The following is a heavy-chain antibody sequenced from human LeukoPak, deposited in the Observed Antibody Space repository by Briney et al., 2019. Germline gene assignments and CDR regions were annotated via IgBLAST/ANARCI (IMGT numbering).Heavy chain of an antibody. CDR3: ARDHSYYDSGSYSNVDY. V-gene: IGHV1-2*02. D-gene: IGHD3-10*01. CDR1: GYTFTAYY. Sequence: ASVKVSCKASGYTFTAYYMHWVRQAPGQGLEWMGWINPNSGGTNYAQKFQGRVTMTRDTSSGTAYMELSRLRSDDTAVYYCARDHSYYDSGSYSNVDYWGQGTLSPSPQ. J-gene: IGHJ4*02. CDR2: INPNSGGT.